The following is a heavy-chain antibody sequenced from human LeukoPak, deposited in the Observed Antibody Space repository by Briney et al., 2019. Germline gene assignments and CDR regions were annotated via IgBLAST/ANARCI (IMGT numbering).Heavy chain of an antibody. D-gene: IGHD2-2*01. CDR1: GFTFSSYA. V-gene: IGHV3-21*01. CDR3: AREVWDCSSTSCYHYMDV. CDR2: ISSSSSYI. J-gene: IGHJ6*03. Sequence: GGSLRLSCAASGFTFSSYAMHWVRQAPGKGLEWVSSISSSSSYIYYADSVKGRFTISRDNARNSLYLQMNSLRAEDTAVYYCAREVWDCSSTSCYHYMDVWGKGTTVTISS.